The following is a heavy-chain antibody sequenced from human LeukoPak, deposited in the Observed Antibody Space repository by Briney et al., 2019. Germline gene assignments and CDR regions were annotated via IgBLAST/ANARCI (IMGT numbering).Heavy chain of an antibody. J-gene: IGHJ3*02. D-gene: IGHD3-22*01. V-gene: IGHV4-39*07. CDR3: ARDRYYDRDAFDI. Sequence: SETLSLTCTVSGGSISSSSYYWGWIRQPPGKGLEWIGSIYYSGSTYYNPSLKSRVTISVDTSKNQFSLKLSSVTAADTAVCYCARDRYYDRDAFDIWGQGTMVTVSS. CDR1: GGSISSSSYY. CDR2: IYYSGST.